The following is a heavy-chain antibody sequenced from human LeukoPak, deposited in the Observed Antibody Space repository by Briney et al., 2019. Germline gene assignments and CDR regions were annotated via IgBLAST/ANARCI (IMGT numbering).Heavy chain of an antibody. J-gene: IGHJ4*02. V-gene: IGHV4-4*07. Sequence: SGTLSLTCTVSGGSISSYYWSWIRQPAGKGLEWIGRIYTSGSTNYNPSLKSRVTMSVDTSKNQFSLKLSSVTAADTAVYYCARDINDIVAAPPGFDYWGQGTLVTVSS. CDR1: GGSISSYY. D-gene: IGHD5-12*01. CDR2: IYTSGST. CDR3: ARDINDIVAAPPGFDY.